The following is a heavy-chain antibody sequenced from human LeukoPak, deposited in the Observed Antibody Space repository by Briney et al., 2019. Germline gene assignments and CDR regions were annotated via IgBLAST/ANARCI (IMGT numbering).Heavy chain of an antibody. Sequence: GGSLRLSCAASGFTFSSYAMSWVRQAPGRGLEWVSAISGSGGSTYYADSVKGRFTISRDNSKNTLYLQMNSLRAEDTAVYYCAKSGSGWYYFDYWGRGTLVTVSS. V-gene: IGHV3-23*01. CDR1: GFTFSSYA. J-gene: IGHJ4*02. CDR2: ISGSGGST. D-gene: IGHD6-19*01. CDR3: AKSGSGWYYFDY.